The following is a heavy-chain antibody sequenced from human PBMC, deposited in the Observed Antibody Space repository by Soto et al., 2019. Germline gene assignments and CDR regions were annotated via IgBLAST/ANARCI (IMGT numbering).Heavy chain of an antibody. CDR3: TRIAPYDYSNYQVDYFDY. J-gene: IGHJ4*02. Sequence: GGSLRLSCTASGFIFVDYAMSWFRQAPGKGLEWVGFIRSKAYGGTTEYAASVKGRFTISRDDSKSIAYLQMNSLKTEDTAVYYCTRIAPYDYSNYQVDYFDYWGQGTLVTVSS. CDR1: GFIFVDYA. D-gene: IGHD4-4*01. CDR2: IRSKAYGGTT. V-gene: IGHV3-49*03.